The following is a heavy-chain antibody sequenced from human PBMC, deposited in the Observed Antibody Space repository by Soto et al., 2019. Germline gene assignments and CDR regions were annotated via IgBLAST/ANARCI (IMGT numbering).Heavy chain of an antibody. CDR3: ARARYCGPVCYYYFYC. J-gene: IGHJ4*02. Sequence: EVQLVESGGGLVQPGGSLRLSCAVSGLTFGSYWMNCVRLIPGKWLEWVAYIKPDGSATYYVDSVKRRFTISRDNAKKSLYLQMNSLRVEDTSVYYCARARYCGPVCYYYFYCWGQGTLVTVAS. V-gene: IGHV3-7*01. CDR2: IKPDGSAT. CDR1: GLTFGSYW. D-gene: IGHD2-21*02.